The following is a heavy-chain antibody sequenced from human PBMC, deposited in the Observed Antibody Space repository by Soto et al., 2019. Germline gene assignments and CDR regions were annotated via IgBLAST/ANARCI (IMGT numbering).Heavy chain of an antibody. V-gene: IGHV4-30-4*01. CDR2: IFDSGTT. D-gene: IGHD7-27*01. CDR3: ARGPSGDKVHY. J-gene: IGHJ4*02. Sequence: PSETLSLTCTVSGGSITSDYSCWSWIRQPPGEGLEWIGHIFDSGTTYTNPSLRSQVAISLDTSKNHFSLTLSSVTAAYTAVYYCARGPSGDKVHYWGQGALVTVSS. CDR1: GGSITSDYSC.